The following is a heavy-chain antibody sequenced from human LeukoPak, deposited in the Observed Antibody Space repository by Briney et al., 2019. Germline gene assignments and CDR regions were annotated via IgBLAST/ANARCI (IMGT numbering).Heavy chain of an antibody. Sequence: SETLSLTCTVSGGSISSSSYYWGWIRQPPGKGLEWIGSIYYSGSTYYNPSLKSRVTISVDTSKNQSSLKLSSVTAADTAVYYCARDNWRGVAAAGRISNWFDPWGQGTLVTVSS. V-gene: IGHV4-39*07. CDR3: ARDNWRGVAAAGRISNWFDP. CDR1: GGSISSSSYY. D-gene: IGHD6-13*01. CDR2: IYYSGST. J-gene: IGHJ5*02.